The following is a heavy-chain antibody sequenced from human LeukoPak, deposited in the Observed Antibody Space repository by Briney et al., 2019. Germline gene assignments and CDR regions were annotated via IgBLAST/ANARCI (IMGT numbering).Heavy chain of an antibody. CDR3: AKGGGYEAQYYYYYLDV. CDR2: ISSSSSTI. D-gene: IGHD5-12*01. V-gene: IGHV3-48*01. CDR1: GFTFSSYS. J-gene: IGHJ6*03. Sequence: GGSLRLSCAASGFTFSSYSMNWVRQAPGKGLEWVSYISSSSSTIYYADSVKGRFTISRDNAKNSLYLQMNSLRAEDTAVYYCAKGGGYEAQYYYYYLDVWGKGTTVTISS.